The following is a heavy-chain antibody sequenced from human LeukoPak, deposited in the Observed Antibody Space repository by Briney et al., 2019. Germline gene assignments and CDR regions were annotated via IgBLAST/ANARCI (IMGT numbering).Heavy chain of an antibody. CDR2: ISGYNGYT. Sequence: GASVKVSCKASGYTFTSYGINWVRQAPGQGLEWMGWISGYNGYTYYAQKLQGRVTMTTDTSTSTVYMELRSLRSDDTAVYYCARDLEMATTHYYYYYYYMDVWGKGTTVTVSS. CDR1: GYTFTSYG. D-gene: IGHD5-24*01. CDR3: ARDLEMATTHYYYYYYYMDV. V-gene: IGHV1-18*01. J-gene: IGHJ6*03.